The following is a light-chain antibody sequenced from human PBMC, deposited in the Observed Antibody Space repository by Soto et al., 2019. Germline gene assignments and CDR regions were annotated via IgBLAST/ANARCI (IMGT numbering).Light chain of an antibody. CDR1: QSISGNY. V-gene: IGKV3-20*01. J-gene: IGKJ5*01. CDR2: GAS. CDR3: QQYVISVT. Sequence: EIVLTQSPGTLPLSPGERATLSCRASQSISGNYLAWYQQKPGKAPRLLIYGASNRATGIPERLSGSGSGTDFTLTIGRLEPQDSAMYYCQQYVISVTFGQGTRLEIK.